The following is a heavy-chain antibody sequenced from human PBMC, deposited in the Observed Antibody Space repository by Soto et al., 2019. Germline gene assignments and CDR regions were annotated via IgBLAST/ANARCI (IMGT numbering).Heavy chain of an antibody. CDR3: ARGFSRGGAIPRDYCDY. V-gene: IGHV3-21*01. J-gene: IGHJ4*02. CDR1: GFTFSSYS. CDR2: ISSSSSYI. Sequence: EVQLVESGGGLVKPGGSLRLSCAASGFTFSSYSMNWVRQAPGKGLEWVSSISSSSSYIYYADSVKGRFTISRDNAKNSLYLQMNSLRAEDTAVYYCARGFSRGGAIPRDYCDYWGQGTLVTVSS. D-gene: IGHD1-26*01.